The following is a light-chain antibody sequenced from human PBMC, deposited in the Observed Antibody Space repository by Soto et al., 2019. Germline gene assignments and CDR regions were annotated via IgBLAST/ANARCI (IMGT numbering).Light chain of an antibody. J-gene: IGKJ1*01. CDR3: QHYDSFRT. Sequence: PGERATLSCRASQTVINNQLAWYQQTPGHSPRLLIYAASSRATGIPARFSGSGSGTDFTLTISRLEPEDFAVYYCQHYDSFRTFGQGTKVDIK. CDR1: QTVINNQ. V-gene: IGKV3-20*01. CDR2: AAS.